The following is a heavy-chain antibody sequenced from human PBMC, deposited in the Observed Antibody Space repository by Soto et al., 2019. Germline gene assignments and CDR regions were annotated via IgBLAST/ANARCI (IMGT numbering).Heavy chain of an antibody. CDR2: IYHRVST. CDR1: VGSISSGGYS. V-gene: IGHV4-30-2*01. CDR3: ARGPPLGY. Sequence: QLQLQESGSGLVKPSQTLSLTCAVPVGSISSGGYSWSWIRQPPGKGLECIGYIYHRVSTYYDPSLKSRVTRSVDRSTNQVSLKLNCVTAADTAVYYCARGPPLGYWGQGTLVTVSS. J-gene: IGHJ4*02.